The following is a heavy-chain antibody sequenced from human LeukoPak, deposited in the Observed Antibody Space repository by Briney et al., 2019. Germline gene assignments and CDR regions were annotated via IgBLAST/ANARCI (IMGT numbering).Heavy chain of an antibody. CDR1: GYTFTGYY. J-gene: IGHJ3*02. Sequence: ASVKVSCKASGYTFTGYYMHWVRQTPGQGLEWMGWINPNSGGTNYEQKFQGRVTMTRDTSISTAYMELSRLRSDDTAVYYCARDLGVLSTIFYEKKSRGMIAFDIWGQGTMVTVSS. D-gene: IGHD3-9*01. CDR3: ARDLGVLSTIFYEKKSRGMIAFDI. CDR2: INPNSGGT. V-gene: IGHV1-2*02.